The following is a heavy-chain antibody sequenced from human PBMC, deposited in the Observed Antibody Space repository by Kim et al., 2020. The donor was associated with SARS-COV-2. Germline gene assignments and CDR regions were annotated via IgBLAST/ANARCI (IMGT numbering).Heavy chain of an antibody. J-gene: IGHJ4*02. CDR1: GGSISSGGYS. Sequence: SETLSLTCAVSGGSISSGGYSWSWIRQPPGKGLEWIGYIYHSGSTYYNPSLKSRVTISVDRSKNQFSLKLSSVTAADTAVYYCARFTYYYDSSALRPEGFDYWGQGTLVTVSS. D-gene: IGHD3-22*01. CDR3: ARFTYYYDSSALRPEGFDY. CDR2: IYHSGST. V-gene: IGHV4-30-2*01.